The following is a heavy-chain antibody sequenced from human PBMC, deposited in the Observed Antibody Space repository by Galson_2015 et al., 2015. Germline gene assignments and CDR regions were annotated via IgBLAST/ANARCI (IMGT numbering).Heavy chain of an antibody. CDR3: AKGSFGDLLCDSDY. D-gene: IGHD3-10*01. CDR2: IGGSGVNT. J-gene: IGHJ4*02. CDR1: GFIFGNYA. V-gene: IGHV3-23*01. Sequence: SLRLSCAASGFIFGNYAMSWVRRAPGKGLEWISGIGGSGVNTYYADSVKGRFTISRDNSKNTLYLQMNSLRAEDAAVYYCAKGSFGDLLCDSDYWGQGTLVTVSS.